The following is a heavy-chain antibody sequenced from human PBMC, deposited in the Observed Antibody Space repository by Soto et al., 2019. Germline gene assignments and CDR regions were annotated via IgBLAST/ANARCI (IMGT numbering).Heavy chain of an antibody. CDR1: GFTFDDYA. D-gene: IGHD5-12*01. Sequence: GGSLRLSCAASGFTFDDYAMHWVRQAPGKGLEWVSGISWNSGSIGYADSVKGRLTISRDSAKNTLYLQINSLRDEDTAVYYCARGATGYGNFDYWGQGTLVTVSS. V-gene: IGHV3-9*01. CDR3: ARGATGYGNFDY. CDR2: ISWNSGSI. J-gene: IGHJ4*02.